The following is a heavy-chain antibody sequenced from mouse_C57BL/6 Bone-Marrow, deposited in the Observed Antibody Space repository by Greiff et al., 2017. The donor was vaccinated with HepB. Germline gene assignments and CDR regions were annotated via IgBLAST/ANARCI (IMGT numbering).Heavy chain of an antibody. CDR2: IWRGGST. Sequence: VQLQQSGPGLVQPSQSLSITCTVSGFSLTSYGVHWVRQSPGKGLEWLGVIWRGGSTDYNAAFMSRLSITKDNSKSQVFFKMNSLQADDTAIYYCAKNYYGRGYWYFDFWGTGTTVTVSS. J-gene: IGHJ1*03. CDR3: AKNYYGRGYWYFDF. CDR1: GFSLTSYG. V-gene: IGHV2-5*01. D-gene: IGHD1-1*01.